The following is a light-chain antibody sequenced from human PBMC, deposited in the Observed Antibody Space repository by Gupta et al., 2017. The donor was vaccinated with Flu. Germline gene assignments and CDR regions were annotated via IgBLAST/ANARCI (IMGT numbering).Light chain of an antibody. J-gene: IGKJ1*01. V-gene: IGKV3-20*01. CDR1: QSVSSSY. CDR3: QQDGSSPPT. Sequence: EIVFTQSPGTLSLSPGERATLSCRASQSVSSSYLAWYQQKPGQAPRLLIYGASSRATGIPDRFSGSGSGTDFTITISRLEPEDFAVYYCQQDGSSPPTFGEGTKVEIK. CDR2: GAS.